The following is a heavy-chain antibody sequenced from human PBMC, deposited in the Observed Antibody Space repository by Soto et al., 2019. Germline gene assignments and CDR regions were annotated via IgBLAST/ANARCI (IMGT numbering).Heavy chain of an antibody. J-gene: IGHJ5*02. CDR2: IHVIYGTA. CDR1: GGTFSRYT. CDR3: ARDRGYYGSGTNWFDP. V-gene: IGHV1-69*01. Sequence: QVQLVQSGAEVKKPGSSVRVSCKASGGTFSRYTISWVRQAPGQGLEWMGGIHVIYGTASYAQMFQGRVTITADESTSTDHMELSSLRSEDTAMYYCARDRGYYGSGTNWFDPWGQGTLVTVSS. D-gene: IGHD3-10*01.